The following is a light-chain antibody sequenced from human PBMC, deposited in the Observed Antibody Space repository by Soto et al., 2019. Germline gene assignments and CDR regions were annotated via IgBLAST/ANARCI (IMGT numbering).Light chain of an antibody. CDR2: WAS. J-gene: IGKJ1*01. V-gene: IGKV4-1*01. CDR3: QQHYSTPRT. CDR1: QSVLYSSDNRNY. Sequence: DIVMTQSPDSLAVSLGERATINCKSSQSVLYSSDNRNYLAWYQQKPGQPPRLLIAWASTRESGVPDRFSGSGSGTDFTLTIRSRQAEDVAVYYCQQHYSTPRTFGQGTKVEIK.